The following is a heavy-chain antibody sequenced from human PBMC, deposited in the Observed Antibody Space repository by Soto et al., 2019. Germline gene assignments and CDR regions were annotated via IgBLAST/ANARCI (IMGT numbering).Heavy chain of an antibody. J-gene: IGHJ4*02. D-gene: IGHD6-19*01. Sequence: SETLSLTCRVPGDSISDTIYYWGWIRQPPGKGLEWIGSIHYSGTTQFHPSLKIRVTISVDTSKNEFSLRLRSVTASDTAVYYCARHLKAVAAAMPYWGQGVPGTVSS. V-gene: IGHV4-39*01. CDR3: ARHLKAVAAAMPY. CDR1: GDSISDTIYY. CDR2: IHYSGTT.